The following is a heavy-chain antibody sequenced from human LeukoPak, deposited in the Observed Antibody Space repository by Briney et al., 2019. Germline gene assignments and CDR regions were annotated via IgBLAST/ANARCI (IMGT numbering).Heavy chain of an antibody. J-gene: IGHJ4*02. D-gene: IGHD5-24*01. CDR1: GGSCDYYY. Sequence: SETLSLTCTVYGGSCDYYYCSWIRQPPGKGLEWIGEIHPHGIFYYNSSLTSRVTLSIDTSKTQFSLRLTSVTAADTAFYYCARGRDRSKAGDHWGQGSLVTVSS. CDR3: ARGRDRSKAGDH. V-gene: IGHV4-34*01. CDR2: IHPHGIF.